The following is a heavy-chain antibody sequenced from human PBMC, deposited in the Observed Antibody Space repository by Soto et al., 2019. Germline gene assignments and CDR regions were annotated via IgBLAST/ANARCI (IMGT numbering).Heavy chain of an antibody. CDR2: ISAHNGNT. CDR1: GYTFSTYA. Sequence: ASVKVSCKASGYTFSTYAISWVQQAPGQGLEWMGWISAHNGNTNYAQRLQGRVTMTTDTSTSTASMELRSLRSDDTAVYYCARGGVGPTDSSYAMDVWGQGXTVTVYS. J-gene: IGHJ6*02. V-gene: IGHV1-18*01. CDR3: ARGGVGPTDSSYAMDV. D-gene: IGHD1-26*01.